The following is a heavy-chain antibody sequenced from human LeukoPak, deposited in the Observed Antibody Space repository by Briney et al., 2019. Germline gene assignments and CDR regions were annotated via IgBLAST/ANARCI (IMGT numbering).Heavy chain of an antibody. CDR1: GFTLSSNY. CDR2: IYSGGST. Sequence: GGSLGLSCAASGFTLSSNYMSWVRQAPGKGLEWVSVIYSGGSTYYADSVKGRFTVSRDNSKNTLYLQMNSLRAEDTAVYYCARDRDCSGGSCYGYWGQGTLVTVSS. D-gene: IGHD2-15*01. J-gene: IGHJ4*02. V-gene: IGHV3-66*01. CDR3: ARDRDCSGGSCYGY.